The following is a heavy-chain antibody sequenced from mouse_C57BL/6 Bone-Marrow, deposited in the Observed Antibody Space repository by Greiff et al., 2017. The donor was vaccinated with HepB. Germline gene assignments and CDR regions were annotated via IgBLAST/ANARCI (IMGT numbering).Heavy chain of an antibody. CDR3: ARYDSNLYYFDY. CDR1: GYTFTSYG. CDR2: IYPRSGNT. D-gene: IGHD2-5*01. V-gene: IGHV1-81*01. J-gene: IGHJ2*01. Sequence: QVQLQQSGPELVKPGASVKLSCKASGYTFTSYGISWVKQRTGQGLEWIGEIYPRSGNTYYNEKFKGKATLTADKSSSTAYMELRSLTSEDSAVYFCARYDSNLYYFDYWGQGTTLTVSS.